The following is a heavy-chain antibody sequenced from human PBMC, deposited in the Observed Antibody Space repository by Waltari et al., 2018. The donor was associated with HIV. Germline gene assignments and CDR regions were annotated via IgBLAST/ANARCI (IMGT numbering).Heavy chain of an antibody. Sequence: VQVAESGGGVVQPGKSVGLSCATSGFNFRDFVIPWVRQAPEKGLEWVAVIWSDGKTRFYEDSIKGRFSISRDNSNYSSSLQINRVTLADTAVYYCTTGRSSVVAAPPVQWGQGT. J-gene: IGHJ4*01. CDR3: TTGRSSVVAAPPVQ. D-gene: IGHD6-19*01. CDR2: IWSDGKTR. V-gene: IGHV3-33*03. CDR1: GFNFRDFV.